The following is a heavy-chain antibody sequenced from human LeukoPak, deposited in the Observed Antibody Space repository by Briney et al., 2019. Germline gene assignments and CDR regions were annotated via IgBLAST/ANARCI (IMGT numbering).Heavy chain of an antibody. CDR2: ISGSGGST. J-gene: IGHJ4*02. CDR3: AKSSPTYCGGDCYSDPPPSFDY. D-gene: IGHD2-21*02. Sequence: GSLRLSCAASGFTFSSYAMSWVRQAPGKGLEWVSAISGSGGSTYYADSVKGRFTISRDNSKNTLYLQMNSLRAEDTAVYYCAKSSPTYCGGDCYSDPPPSFDYWGQGTLVTVSS. CDR1: GFTFSSYA. V-gene: IGHV3-23*01.